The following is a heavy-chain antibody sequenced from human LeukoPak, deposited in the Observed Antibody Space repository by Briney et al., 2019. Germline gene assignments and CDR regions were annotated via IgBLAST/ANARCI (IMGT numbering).Heavy chain of an antibody. CDR3: ARDGGERSCSSTRCYKDRFDP. Sequence: GSLRLSCAASGFTFSSYTMNWVRRAPGKGLEWVSSISSTSSYIYCADSVKGRFTISRDNAKSSLYLQVNSLRAEDTAVYYCARDGGERSCSSTRCYKDRFDPWGQGTMVTVSS. J-gene: IGHJ5*02. V-gene: IGHV3-21*01. CDR1: GFTFSSYT. CDR2: ISSTSSYI. D-gene: IGHD2-2*02.